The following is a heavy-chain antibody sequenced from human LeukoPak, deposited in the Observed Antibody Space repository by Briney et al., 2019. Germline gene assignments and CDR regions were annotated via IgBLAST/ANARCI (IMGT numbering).Heavy chain of an antibody. V-gene: IGHV4-59*12. CDR3: ATAHSCSSTSCYRVKRYNWFDP. J-gene: IGHJ5*02. D-gene: IGHD2-2*01. CDR2: IYYSGST. Sequence: SETLSLTCTVSGGSISSYYWSWIRQPPGKGLEWIGYIYYSGSTNYNPSLKSRVTISVDTSKNQFSLKLSSVTAADTAVYYCATAHSCSSTSCYRVKRYNWFDPWGQGTLVTVSS. CDR1: GGSISSYY.